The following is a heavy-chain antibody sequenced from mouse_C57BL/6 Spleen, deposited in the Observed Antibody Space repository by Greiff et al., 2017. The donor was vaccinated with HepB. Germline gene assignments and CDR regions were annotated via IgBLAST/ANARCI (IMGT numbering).Heavy chain of an antibody. CDR1: GYTFTSYW. D-gene: IGHD1-1*01. V-gene: IGHV1-52*01. CDR2: IDPSDSET. CDR3: ARYYGSSYGFDY. Sequence: QVQLQQSGAELVRPGSSVKLSCKASGYTFTSYWMHWVKQRPIQGLEWIGNIDPSDSETHYNQKFKDKATLTVDKSSSTAYMHLSSLTSEDSAVYYCARYYGSSYGFDYWGQGTTLTVSS. J-gene: IGHJ2*01.